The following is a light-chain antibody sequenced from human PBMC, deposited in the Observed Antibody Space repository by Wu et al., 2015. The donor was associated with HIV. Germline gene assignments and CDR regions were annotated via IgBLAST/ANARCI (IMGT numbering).Light chain of an antibody. CDR1: QSVGTS. J-gene: IGKJ5*01. V-gene: IGKV3-11*01. CDR2: GAS. Sequence: EIVLTQSPVTLSLSPGEGATLSCRASQSVGTSLAWYQQKPGQAPRLLIYGASNRATGIPARFSGSGSGTDFILTITSLEPEDFATYSCQQRLNWPLTFGQGTRLEI. CDR3: QQRLNWPLT.